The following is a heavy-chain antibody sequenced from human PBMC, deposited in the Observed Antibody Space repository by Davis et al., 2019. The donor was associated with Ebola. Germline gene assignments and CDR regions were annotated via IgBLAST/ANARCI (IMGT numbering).Heavy chain of an antibody. CDR1: GYTFTGYY. V-gene: IGHV1-2*02. J-gene: IGHJ6*03. D-gene: IGHD2-2*01. CDR2: INPNSGGT. CDR3: ARGGYCSSTSCYKYYYYMDV. Sequence: ASVKVSCKASGYTFTGYYMHWVRQAPGQGLEWMGWINPNSGGTNHAQKFQGRVTMTRDTSISTAYMELSRLRSDDTAVDYCARGGYCSSTSCYKYYYYMDVWGKGTTVTVSS.